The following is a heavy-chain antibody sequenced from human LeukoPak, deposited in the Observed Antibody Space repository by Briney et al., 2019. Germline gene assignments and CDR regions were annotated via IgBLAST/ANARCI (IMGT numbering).Heavy chain of an antibody. CDR3: ARDNILTGAQLHCYFDY. J-gene: IGHJ4*02. CDR2: IIPILGIA. CDR1: GGTFSSYA. V-gene: IGHV1-69*04. Sequence: SVKVSCKASGGTFSSYAISWVRQAPGQGLEWMGRIIPILGIANYAQKFQGRVTITADKSTSTAYMELSSLRSEDTAVYYCARDNILTGAQLHCYFDYWGQGTLVTVSS. D-gene: IGHD3-9*01.